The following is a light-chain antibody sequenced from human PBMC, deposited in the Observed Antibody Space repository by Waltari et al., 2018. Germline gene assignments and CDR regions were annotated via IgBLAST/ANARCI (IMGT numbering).Light chain of an antibody. CDR2: AVS. J-gene: IGKJ2*01. V-gene: IGKV3-20*01. Sequence: EIVLTQSPDTLSLSPGERANLSCRASQSISNNYLAWYQAKPGQAPRLRTYAVSHRATGIPDRFSGGGSGTDFTLTISRLEPEDFAVYYCQQFGGSPKYTFGQGTKLEIK. CDR3: QQFGGSPKYT. CDR1: QSISNNY.